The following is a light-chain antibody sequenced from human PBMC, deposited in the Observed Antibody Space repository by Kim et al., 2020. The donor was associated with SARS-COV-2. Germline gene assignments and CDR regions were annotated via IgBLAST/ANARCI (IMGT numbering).Light chain of an antibody. CDR1: STDIGAYNY. CDR3: SSYTSSRTLI. V-gene: IGLV2-14*03. J-gene: IGLJ2*01. CDR2: EVN. Sequence: GQSIAISCTGTSTDIGAYNYVSWYQQYPGKVPKLMIYEVNKRPSGVSNRFSGSKSGNTASLTISGLQAEDEADYYCSSYTSSRTLIFGGGTQLTVL.